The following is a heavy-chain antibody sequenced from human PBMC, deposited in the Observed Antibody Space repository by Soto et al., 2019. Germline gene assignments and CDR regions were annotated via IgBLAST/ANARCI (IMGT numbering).Heavy chain of an antibody. CDR3: TRDLTRPDIPLTVYARGGFDL. J-gene: IGHJ4*02. D-gene: IGHD2-8*01. CDR2: IKEDGSDK. V-gene: IGHV3-7*01. Sequence: GGSLRLACAASGITFSSYWMNWVRQAPGKGPEWVANIKEDGSDKYYVDSVKGRFTISRDNAKNSLYLQMNSLRVEDTAVYYCTRDLTRPDIPLTVYARGGFDLWGQGTLVTVSS. CDR1: GITFSSYW.